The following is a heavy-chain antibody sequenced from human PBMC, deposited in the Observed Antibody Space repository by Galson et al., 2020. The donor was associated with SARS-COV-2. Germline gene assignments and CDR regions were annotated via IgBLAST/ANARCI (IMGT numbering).Heavy chain of an antibody. J-gene: IGHJ1*01. Sequence: ASVKVSCKASGFTFATYGITWVRQAPGQGFEWLGWISAYTGNTDFANMVQDRISMTTDTSTNTAHMELKSLTPDDTAMYFCVRDLHRRIVAPTRMRERMDFWGQGTLVTVSS. CDR3: VRDLHRRIVAPTRMRERMDF. D-gene: IGHD1-26*01. CDR2: ISAYTGNT. CDR1: GFTFATYG. V-gene: IGHV1-18*01.